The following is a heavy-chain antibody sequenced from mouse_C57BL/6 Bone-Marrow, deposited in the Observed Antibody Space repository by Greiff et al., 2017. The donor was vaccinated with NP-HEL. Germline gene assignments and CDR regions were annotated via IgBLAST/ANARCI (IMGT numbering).Heavy chain of an antibody. CDR2: IYWDDDK. Sequence: QVTLKESGPGILQSSQTLSLTCSFSGFSLSTSGMGVSWIRQPSGKGLEWLAHIYWDDDKRSNPSLKSRLTISKDTSRNQVFLKITSVDTADTATYYCARRAFLDWYFDVWGTGTTVTVSS. J-gene: IGHJ1*03. V-gene: IGHV8-12*01. CDR3: ARRAFLDWYFDV. CDR1: GFSLSTSGMG.